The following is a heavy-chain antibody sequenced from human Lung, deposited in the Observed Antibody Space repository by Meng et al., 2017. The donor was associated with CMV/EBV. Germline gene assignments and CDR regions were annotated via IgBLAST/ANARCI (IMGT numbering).Heavy chain of an antibody. V-gene: IGHV4-4*02. CDR3: LRRSGGSV. D-gene: IGHD3-10*01. J-gene: IGHJ1*01. CDR1: GDSITNPNW. Sequence: VLVGASGPVLVKSSETVSLSCAVSGDSITNPNWWARVRQPPGKGLEWIGEIPHRGSSAYNPSLKSRVSMSIDKSKNLFSVKLTSVTAADTAVYHCLRRSGGSVWGQGTLVTVSS. CDR2: IPHRGSS.